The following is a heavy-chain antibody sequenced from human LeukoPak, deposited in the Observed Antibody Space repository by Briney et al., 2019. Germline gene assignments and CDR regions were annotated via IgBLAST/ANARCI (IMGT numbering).Heavy chain of an antibody. V-gene: IGHV1-46*01. CDR1: GYTFTSYY. Sequence: ASVKVSYKASGYTFTSYYMHWVRQAPGQGLEWMGIINPSGGSTSYAQKFQGRVTMTRDMSTSTVYMELSSLRSEDTAVYYCESSGTTYHSWFDPWGQGTLVTVSS. D-gene: IGHD1-1*01. CDR2: INPSGGST. CDR3: ESSGTTYHSWFDP. J-gene: IGHJ5*02.